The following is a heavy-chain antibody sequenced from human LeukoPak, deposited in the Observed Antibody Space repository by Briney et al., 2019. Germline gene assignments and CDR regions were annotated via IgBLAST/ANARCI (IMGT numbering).Heavy chain of an antibody. CDR3: ANFGTAMTYFDY. V-gene: IGHV3-23*01. Sequence: GGSLILSCAASGFTFSSYAMSWVRQAPGKGLEWVSSISGGSDSTFYADSVKGRFTISRDNSKNTLYLQMNSLRAEDTAVYYCANFGTAMTYFDYWGQGTLLTVSS. CDR1: GFTFSSYA. D-gene: IGHD2-21*02. J-gene: IGHJ4*02. CDR2: ISGGSDST.